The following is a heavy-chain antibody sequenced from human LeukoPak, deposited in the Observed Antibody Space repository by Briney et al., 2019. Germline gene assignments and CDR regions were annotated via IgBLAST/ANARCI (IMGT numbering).Heavy chain of an antibody. V-gene: IGHV1-8*03. CDR2: MNPNSGNT. J-gene: IGHJ6*03. Sequence: ASVKVSCKASGYTFTSYYMHWVRQATGQGLEWMGWMNPNSGNTGYAQKFQGRVTITRNTSISTAYMELSSLRSEDTAVYYCARVVSTLAIPYYYYYMDVWGKGTTVTVSS. CDR1: GYTFTSYY. D-gene: IGHD2/OR15-2a*01. CDR3: ARVVSTLAIPYYYYYMDV.